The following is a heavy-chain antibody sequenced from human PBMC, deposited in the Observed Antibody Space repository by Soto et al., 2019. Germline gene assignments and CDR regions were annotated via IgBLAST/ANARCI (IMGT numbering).Heavy chain of an antibody. Sequence: SETLSLTCTVSGGSISSYYWSWIRQPPGKRLEWIGYIYYSGSTNYNPSLKSRVTISVDTSKNQFSLKLSSVTAADTAVYYCARLAAAGTEGGYYYHYYYMDVSGKGTTVTVSS. CDR3: ARLAAAGTEGGYYYHYYYMDV. CDR1: GGSISSYY. D-gene: IGHD6-13*01. J-gene: IGHJ6*03. CDR2: IYYSGST. V-gene: IGHV4-59*08.